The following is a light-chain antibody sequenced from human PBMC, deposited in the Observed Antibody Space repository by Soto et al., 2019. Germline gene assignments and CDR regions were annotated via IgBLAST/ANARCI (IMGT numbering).Light chain of an antibody. CDR2: NAS. CDR1: QSVSTF. CDR3: QHYNSYGT. Sequence: EIVLTQSPATLSLSPGERAILSCRASQSVSTFLAWFQQKPGQPPRLLIYNASNRTTGIPARFSGSGSGTDFTLTISSLQPDGFATYYCQHYNSYGTFGQGTKVDIK. V-gene: IGKV3-11*01. J-gene: IGKJ1*01.